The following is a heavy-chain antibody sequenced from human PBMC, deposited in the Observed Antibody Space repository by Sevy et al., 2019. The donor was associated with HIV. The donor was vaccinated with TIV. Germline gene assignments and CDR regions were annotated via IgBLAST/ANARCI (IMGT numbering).Heavy chain of an antibody. J-gene: IGHJ4*02. CDR2: INSDGSST. Sequence: GGSLRLSCAASGFTFSSYWMHWVRQAPGKGLVWVSRINSDGSSTSYADSVKGRFIISRDNAKNTLYLQMNSLRAEDTAVYYCTYYYDSSGYYSFDYWGQGTLVTVSS. CDR3: TYYYDSSGYYSFDY. CDR1: GFTFSSYW. D-gene: IGHD3-22*01. V-gene: IGHV3-74*01.